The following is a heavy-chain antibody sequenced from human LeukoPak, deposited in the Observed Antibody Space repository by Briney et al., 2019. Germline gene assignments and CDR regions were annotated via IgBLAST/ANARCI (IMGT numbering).Heavy chain of an antibody. Sequence: GGSLRLSCAASGLTFSSYWMSWVRQAPGKGPEWVANIKPDGSGKYYVDSVKGRFTISRDDAENSLFLHTNSLRAEDTAVYYCARCAAAAAGDYWGRGTLVTVSS. CDR2: IKPDGSGK. CDR3: ARCAAAAAGDY. D-gene: IGHD6-13*01. CDR1: GLTFSSYW. V-gene: IGHV3-7*01. J-gene: IGHJ4*02.